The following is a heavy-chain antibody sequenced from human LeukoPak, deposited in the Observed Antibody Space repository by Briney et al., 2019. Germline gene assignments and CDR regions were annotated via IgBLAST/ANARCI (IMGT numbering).Heavy chain of an antibody. D-gene: IGHD2/OR15-2a*01. J-gene: IGHJ3*02. CDR3: ARKNDFDI. CDR2: ISPSGTT. V-gene: IGHV4-4*07. Sequence: SETLSLTCTVSGGYTGSHYWSWIRQPAGKGLEWIGRISPSGTTHYNPSLKSRVTISVDMSKSQFSLRLTSVTAADTAVYYCARKNDFDIWGQGTLVTVSS. CDR1: GGYTGSHY.